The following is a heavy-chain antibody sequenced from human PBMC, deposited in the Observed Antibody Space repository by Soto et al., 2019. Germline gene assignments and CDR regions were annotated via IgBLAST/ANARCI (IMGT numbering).Heavy chain of an antibody. CDR2: VSGSSSYI. CDR3: ARDLRGHYGP. J-gene: IGHJ3*01. D-gene: IGHD4-17*01. CDR1: GFNFRNFN. Sequence: VGSLKLSCEVSGFNFRNFNMIWVRQAPGKGLEWVSSVSGSSSYIYYADSVKGRFTVSRDNANNLVFLQMNGLRPEDTAMYYCARDLRGHYGPWGQGTMVTVSS. V-gene: IGHV3-21*06.